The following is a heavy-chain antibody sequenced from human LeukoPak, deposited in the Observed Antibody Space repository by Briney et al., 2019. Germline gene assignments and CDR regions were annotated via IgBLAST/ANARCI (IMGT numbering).Heavy chain of an antibody. CDR2: IKEDGSEK. J-gene: IGHJ4*02. CDR3: ARQER. V-gene: IGHV3-7*01. CDR1: GFNFNDYW. D-gene: IGHD1-1*01. Sequence: PGGSLRLSCAGSGFNFNDYWMSWVRQTPGKGLEWVANIKEDGSEKYYVDSVKGRFTISTDSAKNSMYLQMNSLRVEDTAVYYCARQERWGQGTLVTVSS.